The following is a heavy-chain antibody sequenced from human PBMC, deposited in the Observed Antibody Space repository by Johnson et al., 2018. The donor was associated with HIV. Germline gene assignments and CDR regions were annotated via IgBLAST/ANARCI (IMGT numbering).Heavy chain of an antibody. CDR1: GFTFSSYA. J-gene: IGHJ3*02. CDR2: ISYDGSKK. D-gene: IGHD1-26*01. V-gene: IGHV3-30*18. Sequence: VQLVESGGGVVRPGGSLRLSCAASGFTFSSYAIHWVRQAPGKGLEWVAVISYDGSKKYYADSVKGRFTISRDNSKNTLYLQMNSLRVEDTAVYYCAKFGRIPRELEDAFDIWGQGTMVTVSS. CDR3: AKFGRIPRELEDAFDI.